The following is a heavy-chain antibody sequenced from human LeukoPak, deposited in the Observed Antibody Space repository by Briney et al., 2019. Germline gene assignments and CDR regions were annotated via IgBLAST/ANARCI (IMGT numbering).Heavy chain of an antibody. D-gene: IGHD4-17*01. Sequence: SETLSLTCTVSGGSISSYYWSWIRQPPGKGLEWIGYIYYSGSTNYNPSLKSRVTISVDTSKNQFSLKLSSVTAADTAVYFCASTITMTTDYWGQGTLVTVSS. CDR2: IYYSGST. CDR1: GGSISSYY. V-gene: IGHV4-59*08. J-gene: IGHJ4*02. CDR3: ASTITMTTDY.